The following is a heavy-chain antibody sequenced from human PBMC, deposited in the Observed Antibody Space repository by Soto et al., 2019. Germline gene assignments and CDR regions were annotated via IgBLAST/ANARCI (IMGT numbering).Heavy chain of an antibody. CDR3: AHRPRGYSYYFDY. Sequence: QITLKESGPTLVKPTQTLTLTCTFSGFSLSTRGVGVGWIRQPPGKALEWLALLYWDDDKGYSPSLKSRLTTTKDTSKTQVVLTVTNMDPVDTATYYCAHRPRGYSYYFDYWGQGTLVTVSS. J-gene: IGHJ4*02. CDR1: GFSLSTRGVG. V-gene: IGHV2-5*02. D-gene: IGHD5-18*01. CDR2: LYWDDDK.